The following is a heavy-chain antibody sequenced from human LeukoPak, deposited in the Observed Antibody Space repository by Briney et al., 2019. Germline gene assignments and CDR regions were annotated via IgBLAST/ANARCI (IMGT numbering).Heavy chain of an antibody. V-gene: IGHV4-59*01. CDR1: GGSISSYY. CDR3: ASVSYYDSSGYYFDY. CDR2: IYYSGST. D-gene: IGHD3-22*01. Sequence: PSETLSLTCTVSGGSISSYYWSWIRQPPGKGLEWIGYIYYSGSTNYNPSLKSRITISVDTSKNQFSLKLSSVTAADTAVYYCASVSYYDSSGYYFDYWGQGTLVTVSS. J-gene: IGHJ4*02.